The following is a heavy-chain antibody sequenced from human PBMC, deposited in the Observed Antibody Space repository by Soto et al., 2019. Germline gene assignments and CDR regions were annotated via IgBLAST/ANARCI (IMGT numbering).Heavy chain of an antibody. D-gene: IGHD6-13*01. Sequence: SETLSLTCTVSGGSISSGGYYWSWIRQHPGKGLEWIGYIYYSGSTYYNPSLKSRVTISVDTSKNQFSLKLSSVTAADTAVYYGARRYGSSFDYWGQGTLVTVSS. CDR3: ARRYGSSFDY. V-gene: IGHV4-31*03. CDR2: IYYSGST. J-gene: IGHJ4*02. CDR1: GGSISSGGYY.